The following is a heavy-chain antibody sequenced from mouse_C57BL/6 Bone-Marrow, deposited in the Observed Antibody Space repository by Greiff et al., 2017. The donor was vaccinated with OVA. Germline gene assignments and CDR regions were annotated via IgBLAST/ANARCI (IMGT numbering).Heavy chain of an antibody. CDR3: ERELDYGSSYDD. D-gene: IGHD1-1*01. J-gene: IGHJ2*01. Sequence: VQLQQSGAELVRPGASVKLSCKASGYTFTDYYINWVKQRPGQGLEWIARIYPGSGNTYYNEKFKGKATLTAATSSSTAYMQLSSLTTEDSAVYNWERELDYGSSYDDWGQGTTLTVSS. CDR1: GYTFTDYY. CDR2: IYPGSGNT. V-gene: IGHV1-76*01.